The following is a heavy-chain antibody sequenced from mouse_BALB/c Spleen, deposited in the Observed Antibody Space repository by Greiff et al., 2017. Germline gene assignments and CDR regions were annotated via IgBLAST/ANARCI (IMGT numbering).Heavy chain of an antibody. CDR1: GFTFSNYW. D-gene: IGHD2-1*01. J-gene: IGHJ2*01. Sequence: EVKLVESGGGLVQPGGSMKLSCVASGFTFSNYWMNWVRQSPEKGLEWVAEIRLKSNNYATHYAESVKGRFTISRDDSKSSVYLQMNNLRAEDTGIYYCTMVRDYFDYWRQGTTLTVSS. CDR2: IRLKSNNYAT. CDR3: TMVRDYFDY. V-gene: IGHV6-6*02.